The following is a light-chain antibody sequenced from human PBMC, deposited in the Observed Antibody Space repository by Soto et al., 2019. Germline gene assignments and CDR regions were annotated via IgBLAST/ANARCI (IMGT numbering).Light chain of an antibody. CDR1: QSVGRS. CDR3: QQFGSSLP. J-gene: IGKJ4*01. CDR2: TTS. Sequence: EIVLTQSPGTLSLSPGERATLSCRASQSVGRSLAWYQQKPGQAPRLLIYTTSNRATGIPDRFIGSGSGTDFNLTISRLEPDDFAVYYCQQFGSSLPFGGGTKVEIK. V-gene: IGKV3-20*01.